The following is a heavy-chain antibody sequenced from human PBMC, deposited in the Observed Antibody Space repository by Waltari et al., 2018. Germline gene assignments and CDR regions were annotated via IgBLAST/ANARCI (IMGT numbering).Heavy chain of an antibody. V-gene: IGHV3-33*06. Sequence: QVQLVESGGGVVQPGRSLRLSCAASGFTFSSYGMHWVRQAPGKGLEWVAVIWYDGSNKNDADSVKGRVTISRDNSKNTLYLQMNSLRAEDTAVYYCAKEWMGDSSFDYWGQGTLVTVSS. CDR1: GFTFSSYG. CDR2: IWYDGSNK. CDR3: AKEWMGDSSFDY. D-gene: IGHD1-26*01. J-gene: IGHJ4*02.